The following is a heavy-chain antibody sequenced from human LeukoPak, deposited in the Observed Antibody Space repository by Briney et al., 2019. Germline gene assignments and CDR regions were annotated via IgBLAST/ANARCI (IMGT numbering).Heavy chain of an antibody. J-gene: IGHJ4*02. CDR1: GLSISCYY. CDR2: IYYTGNT. Sequence: VQPSETLSLTCTVSGLSISCYYWGWLRQPPGKGVEWIEYIYYTGNTNYNPSLKSRVTISVDTSKNQFSLTLSSVTAADTAVYYCARSIGGGGNSDYWGQGTLVTVSS. D-gene: IGHD4-23*01. CDR3: ARSIGGGGNSDY. V-gene: IGHV4-59*01.